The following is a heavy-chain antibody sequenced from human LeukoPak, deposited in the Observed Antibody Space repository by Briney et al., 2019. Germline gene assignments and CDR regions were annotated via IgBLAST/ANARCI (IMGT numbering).Heavy chain of an antibody. Sequence: GGSLRLSCAASGFTFSSYAMSWVPQAPGKGLEWVSAISGSGGSTYYADSVKGRFTISRDNSKNTLYLQMNSLRAEDTAVYYCAKSMVRGVSRDYWGQGTLVTVSS. CDR1: GFTFSSYA. CDR3: AKSMVRGVSRDY. D-gene: IGHD3-10*01. V-gene: IGHV3-23*01. CDR2: ISGSGGST. J-gene: IGHJ4*02.